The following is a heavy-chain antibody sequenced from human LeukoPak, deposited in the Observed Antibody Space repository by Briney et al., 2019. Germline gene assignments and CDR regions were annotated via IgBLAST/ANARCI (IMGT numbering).Heavy chain of an antibody. CDR2: LYHSGST. CDR3: ARPTGVNCSGGSCYGD. Sequence: NPSETLSLTCTVSGYSISNAYYWGWIRQPPGKGLEWIGSLYHSGSTYYNPSLKSRVTISVDTSKNQFSLKLSSVTAADTAVYYCARPTGVNCSGGSCYGDWGQGTLVTVSS. CDR1: GYSISNAYY. J-gene: IGHJ4*02. V-gene: IGHV4-38-2*02. D-gene: IGHD2-15*01.